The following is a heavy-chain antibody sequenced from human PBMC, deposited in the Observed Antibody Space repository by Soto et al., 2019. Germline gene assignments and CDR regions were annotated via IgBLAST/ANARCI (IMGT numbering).Heavy chain of an antibody. CDR3: ARDPTTAVVNYGMDV. CDR2: INQNGRDK. J-gene: IGHJ6*02. CDR1: GFTLSNYW. V-gene: IGHV3-7*01. D-gene: IGHD6-13*01. Sequence: EVQLVESGGGLVQPGGSVRLSCAASGFTLSNYWMSWVRQAPGKGLEWVANINQNGRDKYYVDSMKGRVTISRDNGKELLYLQMTSLRAEDTAVYYCARDPTTAVVNYGMDVWGQGTTVTVSS.